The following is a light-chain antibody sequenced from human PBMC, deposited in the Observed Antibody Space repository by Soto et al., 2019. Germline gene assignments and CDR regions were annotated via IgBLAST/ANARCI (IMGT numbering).Light chain of an antibody. V-gene: IGKV3-15*01. CDR3: QQDKNWPPGFT. CDR1: QSVSSN. CDR2: GAS. J-gene: IGKJ3*01. Sequence: EIVMTQSPATLSVSPGERATLSCRASQSVSSNLAWYQQKPGQAPRLLIYGASTRATGIPARFRGSGSGTEFTLTISSLQSEDFAVYYCQQDKNWPPGFTCGPGTKVDIK.